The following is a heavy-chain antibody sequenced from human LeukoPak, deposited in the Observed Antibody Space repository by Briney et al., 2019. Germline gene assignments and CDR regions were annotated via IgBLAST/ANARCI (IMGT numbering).Heavy chain of an antibody. Sequence: ASVKVSCKASGYTFTGYYMHWVRQAPGQGLEWMGWINPNTGGTNYAQKFQGRVTMTRDTSISTAYMEVSRLRSDDTAVYYCATPRGAGDKWFDPWGQGTLVTVSS. CDR1: GYTFTGYY. D-gene: IGHD6-13*01. CDR2: INPNTGGT. CDR3: ATPRGAGDKWFDP. V-gene: IGHV1-2*02. J-gene: IGHJ5*02.